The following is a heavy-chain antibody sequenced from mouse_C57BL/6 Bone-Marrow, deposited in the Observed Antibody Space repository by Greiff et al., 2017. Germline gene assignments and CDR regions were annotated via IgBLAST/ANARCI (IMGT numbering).Heavy chain of an antibody. V-gene: IGHV5-17*01. J-gene: IGHJ3*01. CDR3: VDDYDLAWFAY. D-gene: IGHD2-4*01. CDR2: ISRGSSTI. Sequence: EVKVVESGGGLVKPGGSLKLSCAASGFTFSDYGMHWVRQAPEKGLEWVAYISRGSSTIYYADTVKGRFTISRDNARNTLFLQMTSLRSEDTAMYCCVDDYDLAWFAYWGQGTLVTVSA. CDR1: GFTFSDYG.